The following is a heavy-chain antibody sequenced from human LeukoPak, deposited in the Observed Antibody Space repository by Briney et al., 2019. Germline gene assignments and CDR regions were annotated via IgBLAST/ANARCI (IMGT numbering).Heavy chain of an antibody. V-gene: IGHV3-9*01. J-gene: IGHJ4*02. Sequence: GGSLRLSCAASGFTFSSYAMHWVRQAPGKGLEWVSGISWNSGSIGYADSVKGRFTISRDNAKNSLYLQMNSLRAEDTALYYCAKGYCSSTSCHVDYWGQGTLVTVSS. CDR1: GFTFSSYA. CDR2: ISWNSGSI. D-gene: IGHD2-2*01. CDR3: AKGYCSSTSCHVDY.